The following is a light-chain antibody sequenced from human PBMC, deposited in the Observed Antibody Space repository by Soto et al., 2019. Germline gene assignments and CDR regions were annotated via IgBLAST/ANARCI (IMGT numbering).Light chain of an antibody. J-gene: IGKJ1*01. CDR1: QSVSTY. CDR3: QQRSNWPPTWT. Sequence: EIVLTQSPATLSLSPGQRATLSCRASQSVSTYLAWYQQKPGQAPRLLIYDASTRATGIPARFSGSGSGTDFTRTISSLEPEDFAVYSCQQRSNWPPTWTFGQGTKVEIK. V-gene: IGKV3-11*01. CDR2: DAS.